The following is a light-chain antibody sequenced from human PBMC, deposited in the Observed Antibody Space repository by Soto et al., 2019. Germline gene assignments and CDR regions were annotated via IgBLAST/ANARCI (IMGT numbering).Light chain of an antibody. CDR2: SNN. V-gene: IGLV1-44*01. Sequence: QSVLTQPPSASGTPGQRVTISCSGSSSNIGSNTVNWYQQLPGTAPKLLIYSNNQRPSGVPDRFSGSKSGTSAFLAISGLQSEDEADYYCAAWDDSHWVFGGGTKLTVL. J-gene: IGLJ3*02. CDR3: AAWDDSHWV. CDR1: SSNIGSNT.